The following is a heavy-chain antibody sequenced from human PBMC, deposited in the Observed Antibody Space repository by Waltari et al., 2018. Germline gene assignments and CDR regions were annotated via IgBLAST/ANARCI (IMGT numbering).Heavy chain of an antibody. CDR2: ISDSGSAI. J-gene: IGHJ2*01. Sequence: EVQLVESGGGLVQPGGSLRLSCTDSGFTFSSSEMNWVRQAPGKGLEWISYISDSGSAIYYADSVNGRFTISRDNAKNSLYLQMNSLRDDDTGVYYCARVAVTGSHYWYFDLWGRGTLLTVSS. D-gene: IGHD1-26*01. V-gene: IGHV3-48*03. CDR1: GFTFSSSE. CDR3: ARVAVTGSHYWYFDL.